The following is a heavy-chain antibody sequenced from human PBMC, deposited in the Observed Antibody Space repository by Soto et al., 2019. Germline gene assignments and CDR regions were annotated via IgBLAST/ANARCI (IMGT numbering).Heavy chain of an antibody. CDR3: ATGGFTMIGLLDY. Sequence: ASVKVSCKVSGYTLTELSMHWVRQAPGKGLEWMGGFDPEDGETIYAQKFLGRVTMTEDTSTDTAYMELSSLRSEDTAVYYCATGGFTMIGLLDYWGQGTLVTVSS. D-gene: IGHD3-22*01. CDR1: GYTLTELS. CDR2: FDPEDGET. V-gene: IGHV1-24*01. J-gene: IGHJ4*02.